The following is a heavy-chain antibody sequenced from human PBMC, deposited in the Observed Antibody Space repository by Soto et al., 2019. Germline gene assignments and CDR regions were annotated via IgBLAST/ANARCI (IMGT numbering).Heavy chain of an antibody. Sequence: EVPLVESGGGLVQPGGSLRLSCAASGFTFSNYNMNWVRQAPGKGLEWVSYITSSTTIYYADSVEGRFTISRDNAKKSLFLQMNSLRDEDTAVYYCARVDCTGGSCYSHYWGQGTLVTVSS. CDR2: ITSSTTI. V-gene: IGHV3-48*02. J-gene: IGHJ4*02. CDR1: GFTFSNYN. D-gene: IGHD2-15*01. CDR3: ARVDCTGGSCYSHY.